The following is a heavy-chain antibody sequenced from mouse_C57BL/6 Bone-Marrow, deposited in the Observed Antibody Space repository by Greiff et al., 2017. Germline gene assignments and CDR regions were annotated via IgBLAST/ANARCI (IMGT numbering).Heavy chain of an antibody. J-gene: IGHJ2*01. Sequence: QVQLQQPGAELVKPGASVKLSCKASGYTFTSYWMHWVKQRPGRSLEWIGRIDPNSGGTKYNEKFKSKATMTVDKPSSTAYMQLSSLTSEDSAVYDCASLYYTNYEVDYGGQGTTLTVSS. D-gene: IGHD2-5*01. CDR1: GYTFTSYW. CDR3: ASLYYTNYEVDY. V-gene: IGHV1-62-3*01. CDR2: IDPNSGGT.